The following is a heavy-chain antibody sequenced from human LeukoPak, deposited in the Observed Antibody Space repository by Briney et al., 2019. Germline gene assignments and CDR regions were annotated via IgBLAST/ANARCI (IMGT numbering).Heavy chain of an antibody. V-gene: IGHV3-30*02. J-gene: IGHJ4*02. Sequence: PGGSLRLSCAASGFTVSSNYMSWVRQAPGKGLEWVAFIRYDGSNKYYADSVKGRFTISRDNAKNSLYLQMNSLRAEDTAVYYCARDWRDWGQGTLVTVSS. CDR2: IRYDGSNK. D-gene: IGHD3-3*01. CDR3: ARDWRD. CDR1: GFTVSSNY.